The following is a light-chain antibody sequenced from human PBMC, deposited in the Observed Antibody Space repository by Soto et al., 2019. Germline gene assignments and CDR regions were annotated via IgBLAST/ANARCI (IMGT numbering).Light chain of an antibody. CDR2: DAS. CDR3: QHRSNWPLT. V-gene: IGKV3-11*01. J-gene: IGKJ4*01. Sequence: EIVLTQSPGTLSLSPGETPTLTCRASQSVSNNYLAWYQQKPGQAPRLLIYDASNRATGIPARFSGSGSGTDFTLTISGLEPEDFAVYYCQHRSNWPLTFGGGTKVDIK. CDR1: QSVSNNY.